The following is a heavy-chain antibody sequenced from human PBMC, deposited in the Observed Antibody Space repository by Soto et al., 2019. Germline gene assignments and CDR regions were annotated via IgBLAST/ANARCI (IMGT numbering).Heavy chain of an antibody. Sequence: EVQLVESGGGLVQPGGSLRLSCVASGFTFRDHYMEWVRQAPGKGLEWVGRIKHKVDGYTTEYAASVEGRFTISRDDSEKSIYLQMNRLKTEDTAVYYCARLWDRWFDAWGQGTLVTVSS. J-gene: IGHJ5*02. CDR2: IKHKVDGYTT. V-gene: IGHV3-72*01. CDR3: ARLWDRWFDA. CDR1: GFTFRDHY. D-gene: IGHD1-26*01.